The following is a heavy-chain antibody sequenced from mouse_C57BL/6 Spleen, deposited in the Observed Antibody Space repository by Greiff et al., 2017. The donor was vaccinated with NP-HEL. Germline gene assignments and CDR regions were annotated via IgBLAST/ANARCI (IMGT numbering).Heavy chain of an antibody. CDR3: ARERGHGYFFDY. Sequence: VQLQQSGAELVKPGASVKISCKASGYAFSSYWMNWVKQRPGKGLEWIGQIYPGDGDTNYNGKFKGKATLTADKSSSTAYMQLSSLTSEDSAVYFCARERGHGYFFDYWGQGTTLTVSS. CDR1: GYAFSSYW. J-gene: IGHJ2*01. CDR2: IYPGDGDT. D-gene: IGHD2-2*01. V-gene: IGHV1-80*01.